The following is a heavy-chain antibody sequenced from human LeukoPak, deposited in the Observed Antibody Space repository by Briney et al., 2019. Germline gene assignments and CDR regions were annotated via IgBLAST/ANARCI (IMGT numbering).Heavy chain of an antibody. Sequence: GGSLRLSCAASGFTFSSYGMHWVRQAPGKGLEWVAVISYDGSNKYYADSVKGRFTISRDNSKNTLYPQMNSLRAEDTAVYYCARVVHYGSGPAVGWGQGTLVTVSS. J-gene: IGHJ4*02. CDR2: ISYDGSNK. CDR3: ARVVHYGSGPAVG. CDR1: GFTFSSYG. V-gene: IGHV3-30*03. D-gene: IGHD3-10*01.